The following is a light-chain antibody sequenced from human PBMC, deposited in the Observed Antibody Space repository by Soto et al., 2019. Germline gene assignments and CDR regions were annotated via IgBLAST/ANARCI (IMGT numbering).Light chain of an antibody. CDR2: EVT. CDR3: SSSAGIYHYLV. Sequence: QSALTQPASVSGSPGQSIAISCTGTRSDVGAYNYVSWYQQHPGKAPKLMISEVTNRPSGVSDRFSGSKSGNTASLTISGLQAEDEADYYCSSSAGIYHYLVFGGGTKLTVL. V-gene: IGLV2-14*01. J-gene: IGLJ3*02. CDR1: RSDVGAYNY.